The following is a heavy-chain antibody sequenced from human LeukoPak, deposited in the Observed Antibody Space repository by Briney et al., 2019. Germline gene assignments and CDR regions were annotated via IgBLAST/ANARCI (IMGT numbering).Heavy chain of an antibody. Sequence: GGSLRLSCVASGFTFSSYSMNWVRQAPGKGLEWVSAISGSGGSTYYADSVKGRFTISRDNSKNTLYLQMNSLRAEDTAVYYCAKDTPIAVAGHYYYYGMDVWGQGTTVTVSS. CDR2: ISGSGGST. D-gene: IGHD6-19*01. CDR1: GFTFSSYS. V-gene: IGHV3-23*01. CDR3: AKDTPIAVAGHYYYYGMDV. J-gene: IGHJ6*02.